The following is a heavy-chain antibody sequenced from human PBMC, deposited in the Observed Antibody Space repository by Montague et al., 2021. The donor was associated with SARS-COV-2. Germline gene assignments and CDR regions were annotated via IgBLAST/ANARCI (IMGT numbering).Heavy chain of an antibody. CDR3: AKVGDIMAGFSLGKYDA. J-gene: IGHJ5*02. CDR2: IHSAGTRT. D-gene: IGHD3-16*01. Sequence: SLRLSCAASGFTFSSSPMRWVRQAPGNGLQWVSVIHSAGTRTYYRDSVEGRFTISRDNSKNTLYLQMNSLRAEDTALYYCAKVGDIMAGFSLGKYDAWGQGTLVTVSS. V-gene: IGHV3-23*03. CDR1: GFTFSSSP.